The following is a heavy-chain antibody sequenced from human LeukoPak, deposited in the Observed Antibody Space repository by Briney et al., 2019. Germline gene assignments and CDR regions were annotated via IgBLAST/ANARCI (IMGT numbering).Heavy chain of an antibody. Sequence: SETLSLTCTVSGGSIGSSPYYWGWIRQPPGKGLEWIGNIYYSGSTYYNPSLKTRVTISVDTSKNQFSLKLTSVTAADTAVYYCARHASVDGNWPRPLDYWGQGSLVTVSS. J-gene: IGHJ4*02. V-gene: IGHV4-39*01. CDR3: ARHASVDGNWPRPLDY. CDR2: IYYSGST. CDR1: GGSIGSSPYY. D-gene: IGHD6-19*01.